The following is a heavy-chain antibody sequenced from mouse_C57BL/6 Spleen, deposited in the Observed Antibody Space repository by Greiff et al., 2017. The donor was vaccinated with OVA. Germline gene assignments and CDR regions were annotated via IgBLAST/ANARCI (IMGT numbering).Heavy chain of an antibody. V-gene: IGHV1-80*01. J-gene: IGHJ2*01. CDR3: ARRGGNYVGFDY. CDR1: GYAFSSYW. CDR2: IYPGDGDT. Sequence: VQLQESGAELVKPGASVKISCKASGYAFSSYWMNWVKQRPGKGLEWIGQIYPGDGDTNYNGKFKGKATLTADKSSSTAYMQLSSLTSEDSAVYFCARRGGNYVGFDYWGQGTTLTVSS. D-gene: IGHD2-1*01.